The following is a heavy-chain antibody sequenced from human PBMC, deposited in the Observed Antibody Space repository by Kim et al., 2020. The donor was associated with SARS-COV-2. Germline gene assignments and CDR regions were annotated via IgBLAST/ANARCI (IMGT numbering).Heavy chain of an antibody. V-gene: IGHV4-34*01. CDR2: INHSGST. D-gene: IGHD3-10*01. CDR1: GGSFSGYY. CDR3: ARFRSTYYYGSRSYPNWFDP. J-gene: IGHJ5*02. Sequence: SETLSLTCAVYGGSFSGYYWSWIRQPPGKGLEWIGEINHSGSTNYNPSLKSRFTISGDTSKNQFSLKLSSVTAADTAVYYCARFRSTYYYGSRSYPNWFDPWGQGTLVTVSS.